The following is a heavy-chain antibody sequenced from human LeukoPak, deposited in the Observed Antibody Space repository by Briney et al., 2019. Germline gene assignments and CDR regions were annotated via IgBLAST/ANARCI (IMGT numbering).Heavy chain of an antibody. D-gene: IGHD3-16*02. J-gene: IGHJ4*02. CDR2: INHSGST. V-gene: IGHV4-34*01. Sequence: SETLSLTCTVSGASIRSGDYYWSWIRQPPGKGLEWIGEINHSGSTNYNPSLKSRVTISVDTSKNQFSLKLSSVTAADTAVYYCARVFMITFGGVIVSADYFDYWGQGTLVTVSS. CDR3: ARVFMITFGGVIVSADYFDY. CDR1: GASIRSGDYY.